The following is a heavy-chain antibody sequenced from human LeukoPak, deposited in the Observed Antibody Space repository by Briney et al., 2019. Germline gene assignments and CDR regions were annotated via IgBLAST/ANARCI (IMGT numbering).Heavy chain of an antibody. J-gene: IGHJ4*02. D-gene: IGHD6-19*01. CDR2: ISSSGSTI. Sequence: GGSLRLSCAASGFPFSSYAMTWVRQAPGKGLEWVSYISSSGSTIYYADSVKGRFTISRDNAKNSLYLQMNSPRAEDTAVYYCARSPYSSGWYGVNYFDYWGQGTLVTVSS. CDR3: ARSPYSSGWYGVNYFDY. CDR1: GFPFSSYA. V-gene: IGHV3-48*04.